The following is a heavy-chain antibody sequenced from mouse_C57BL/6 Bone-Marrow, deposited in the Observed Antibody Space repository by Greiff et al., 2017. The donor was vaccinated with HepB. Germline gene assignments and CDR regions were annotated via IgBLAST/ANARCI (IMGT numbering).Heavy chain of an antibody. CDR3: ALTMVTTFYYAMDY. Sequence: QVQLQQSGAELARPGASVKMSCKASGYTFTSYTMHWVNQRPGQGLEWIGYINPSSGYTKYNQKFKDKATVTADKSSSTAYMQLSSLTSEDSAVYDCALTMVTTFYYAMDYWGQGTSVTVSA. D-gene: IGHD2-2*01. J-gene: IGHJ4*01. CDR2: INPSSGYT. CDR1: GYTFTSYT. V-gene: IGHV1-4*01.